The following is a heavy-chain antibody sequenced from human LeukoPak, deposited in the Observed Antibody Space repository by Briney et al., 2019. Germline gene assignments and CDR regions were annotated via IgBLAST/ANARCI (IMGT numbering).Heavy chain of an antibody. V-gene: IGHV3-73*01. CDR2: IRSTANGYAT. Sequence: GGSLRLSCAASGFTFSGSALLWLRQASGKGLEWVGCIRSTANGYATAYAASVKGRFTISRDDSKNTAYLQMDSLKTEDTAVYYCTGNYYGSGSCADFDFWREKTLVTVSS. J-gene: IGHJ4*02. CDR1: GFTFSGSA. CDR3: TGNYYGSGSCADFDF. D-gene: IGHD3-10*01.